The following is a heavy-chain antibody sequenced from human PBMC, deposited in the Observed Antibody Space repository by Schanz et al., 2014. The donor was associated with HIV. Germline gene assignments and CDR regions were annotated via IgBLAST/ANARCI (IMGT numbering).Heavy chain of an antibody. CDR3: ARGLGDSSSSEPFDI. D-gene: IGHD6-6*01. V-gene: IGHV1-69*01. Sequence: QVHLVQSGAEVRKPGASVKVSCKASGYTFSIYAISWVRQAPGQGFEWMGGIIPIFGTANYAQKFQGRVRITADESTGTAYMELRSLRSEATAVYSCARGLGDSSSSEPFDIWGQGTKVTVSS. J-gene: IGHJ3*02. CDR1: GYTFSIYA. CDR2: IIPIFGTA.